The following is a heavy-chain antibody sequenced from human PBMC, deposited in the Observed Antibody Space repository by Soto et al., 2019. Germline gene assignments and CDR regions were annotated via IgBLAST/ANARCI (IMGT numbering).Heavy chain of an antibody. CDR1: GDSIFSSSYS. D-gene: IGHD6-19*01. CDR2: IFNTGTI. J-gene: IGHJ4*02. CDR3: ARFSDWTFDY. V-gene: IGHV4-39*01. Sequence: SETLSLTCTVSGDSIFSSSYSWGWIRQPPGKGLEWIANIFNTGTIYYNTSLQSRVTISIDTSRNQFSLELYFLTAADTAVYYCARFSDWTFDYWGQGKLVTVSS.